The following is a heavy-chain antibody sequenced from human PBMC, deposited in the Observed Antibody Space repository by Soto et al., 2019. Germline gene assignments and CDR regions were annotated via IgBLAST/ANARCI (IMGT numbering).Heavy chain of an antibody. D-gene: IGHD2-21*01. J-gene: IGHJ6*02. CDR2: ISYDGSNK. CDR3: AKDSMWMDV. Sequence: QVQLVESGGGVVQPGRSLRLSCAASGFTFSSYGMHWVRQAPGKGLEWVAVISYDGSNKYYADSVKGRFTISRDNSKNTLYLQMNSMRDEDTAVYYCAKDSMWMDVWGQGTTVTVSS. CDR1: GFTFSSYG. V-gene: IGHV3-30*18.